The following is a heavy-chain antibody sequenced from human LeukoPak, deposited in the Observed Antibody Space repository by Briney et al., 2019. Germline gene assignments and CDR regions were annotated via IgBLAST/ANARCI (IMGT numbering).Heavy chain of an antibody. CDR3: PRGGSRVVKISISDY. V-gene: IGHV1-69*13. CDR1: GGTFSSYS. Sequence: SVKVSCMVSGGTFSSYSVNWVRQAPGQGLEWMGGINPVCNTPIYAQQFQGRVTIIADESTTTAYMELSSLRSEDTAVYYCPRGGSRVVKISISDYWGQGTLVTVSS. D-gene: IGHD3-9*01. J-gene: IGHJ4*02. CDR2: INPVCNTP.